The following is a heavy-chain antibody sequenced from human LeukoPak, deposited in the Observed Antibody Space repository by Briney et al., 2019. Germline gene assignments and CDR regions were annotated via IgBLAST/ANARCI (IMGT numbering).Heavy chain of an antibody. J-gene: IGHJ4*02. CDR3: ARGGIAVPGMRYYFDY. CDR2: FYYSGST. D-gene: IGHD6-19*01. CDR1: GGSISSYY. Sequence: SETLSLTCTVSGGSISSYYWSWIRQPPGKGLECIGYFYYSGSTNYNPSLKSRVTISVDTSKNQFSLKLSSVTAADTAVYYCARGGIAVPGMRYYFDYWGQGTPVTVSS. V-gene: IGHV4-59*01.